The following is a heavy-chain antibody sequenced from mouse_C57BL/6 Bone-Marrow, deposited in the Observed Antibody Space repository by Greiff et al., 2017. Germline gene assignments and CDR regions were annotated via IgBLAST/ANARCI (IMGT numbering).Heavy chain of an antibody. J-gene: IGHJ2*01. CDR1: GISIPTGNYR. CDR3: AQVDDDSFGY. Sequence: EVQRVESGPGLVKPSQPVFLTCTVPGISIPTGNYRWSWIRQFQGNKLEWIGYIYYSGTITYNPSLTSRTTITRDTPNNQFFLEMNSLTAEDSSKYDCAQVDDDSFGYCGHGTTLSVSS. CDR2: IYYSGTI. V-gene: IGHV3-5*01.